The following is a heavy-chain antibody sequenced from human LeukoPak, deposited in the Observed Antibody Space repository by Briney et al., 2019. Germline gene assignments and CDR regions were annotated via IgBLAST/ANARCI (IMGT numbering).Heavy chain of an antibody. V-gene: IGHV1-8*01. CDR1: GYTFTSYD. Sequence: ASVKVSCKASGYTFTSYDINWVRQAPGEGLEWMGWMNPNSGNTVYAQTFQGRVTITRNTSISTAYMELSSLRSEDTAVYYCARASRITIFGVVKFYYYYYMDVWGKGTTVTVSS. CDR2: MNPNSGNT. CDR3: ARASRITIFGVVKFYYYYYMDV. D-gene: IGHD3-3*01. J-gene: IGHJ6*03.